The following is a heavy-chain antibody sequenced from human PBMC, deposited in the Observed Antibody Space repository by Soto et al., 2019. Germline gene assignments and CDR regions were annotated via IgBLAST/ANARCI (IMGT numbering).Heavy chain of an antibody. D-gene: IGHD3-3*01. CDR3: SRGLWSGYHTTWFDT. CDR1: GDSVSSNSAA. Sequence: SQTLSLTCAISGDSVSSNSAAWNWIRQSPSRGLEWLGRTYYRSKWYNDYAVSVKSRIIITPDTSKNQFSLHLNSVTPEDTAVYYCSRGLWSGYHTTWFDTWCQGTLVTVSS. J-gene: IGHJ5*02. CDR2: TYYRSKWYN. V-gene: IGHV6-1*01.